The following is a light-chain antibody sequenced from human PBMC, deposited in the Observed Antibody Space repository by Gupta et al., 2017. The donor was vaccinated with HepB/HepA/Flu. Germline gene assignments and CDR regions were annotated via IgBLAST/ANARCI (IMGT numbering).Light chain of an antibody. V-gene: IGKV2-30*01. Sequence: DVVMSRLPVSLPVTLRQPDSLSCTANPSLVYTDVNTCLSRIQERPGQSPRCLIYQVSNRDSGVPDSFSGSGSGTDFTLKFTRVEAEDVGIDFFMQGSFWSEAFGQGSKVEIK. CDR3: MQGSFWSEA. CDR1: PSLVYTDVNTC. CDR2: QVS. J-gene: IGKJ1*01.